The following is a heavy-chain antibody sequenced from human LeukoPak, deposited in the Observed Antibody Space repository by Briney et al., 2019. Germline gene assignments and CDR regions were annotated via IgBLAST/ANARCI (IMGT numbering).Heavy chain of an antibody. V-gene: IGHV3-23*01. J-gene: IGHJ4*02. CDR2: IAGSDGFT. D-gene: IGHD5-12*01. CDR1: GFPFSSYA. Sequence: GGSLRLSCAASGFPFSSYAMNWVRQAPGKGLEWVSVIAGSDGFTQYADSVKGRFTISRDNSKNTLYLQMNSLRAEDTAVYYCAKENGVVPRGIDYWGQGTLVTVSS. CDR3: AKENGVVPRGIDY.